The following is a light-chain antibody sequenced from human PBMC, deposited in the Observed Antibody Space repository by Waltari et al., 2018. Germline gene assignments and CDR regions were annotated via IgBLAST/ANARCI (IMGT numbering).Light chain of an antibody. CDR1: QNITTW. V-gene: IGKV1-5*03. Sequence: DIQMTQSPSSLSANVGDRVIVTCRGSQNITTWLAWYQQKPGKAPKLLMYKASTLENRVPFRFSGGGSGTEFTLTIRALQADDSATYYCQQFNSYPWTFGQGTKVES. CDR2: KAS. CDR3: QQFNSYPWT. J-gene: IGKJ1*01.